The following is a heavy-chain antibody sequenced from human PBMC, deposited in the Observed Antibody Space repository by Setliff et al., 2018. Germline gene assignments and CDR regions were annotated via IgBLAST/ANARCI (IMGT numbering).Heavy chain of an antibody. D-gene: IGHD2-15*01. V-gene: IGHV4-39*02. J-gene: IGHJ6*03. CDR1: GGSLSGASI. CDR3: ARERRFCIGSGCYSGNYYYYMDV. CDR2: INYSGIT. Sequence: SETLSLTCTVSGGSLSGASIVTWIRQPPGKGLEWIGSINYSGITHYSPSLKSRVIVSVDTSKNQFSLKLSSVTAADTAVYYCARERRFCIGSGCYSGNYYYYMDVWGKGTTVTVS.